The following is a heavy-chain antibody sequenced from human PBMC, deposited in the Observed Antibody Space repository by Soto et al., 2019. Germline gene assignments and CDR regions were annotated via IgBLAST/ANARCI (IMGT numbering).Heavy chain of an antibody. CDR3: ARVPYYSFFKGYGVDV. J-gene: IGHJ6*02. V-gene: IGHV3-72*01. D-gene: IGHD3-16*01. Sequence: EVQLVESGGGLVQPGGSLTLSCVASGFTFSDHYMDWVRQAPGKGLEWVGRITNKGISYTTEYAASVKGRFTISRDDSNNSLYLQMNSLRTEDTAVYYGARVPYYSFFKGYGVDVWGQGTTVTVSS. CDR2: ITNKGISYTT. CDR1: GFTFSDHY.